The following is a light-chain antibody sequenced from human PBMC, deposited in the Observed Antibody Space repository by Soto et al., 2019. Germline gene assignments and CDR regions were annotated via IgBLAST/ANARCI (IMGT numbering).Light chain of an antibody. V-gene: IGLV2-8*01. J-gene: IGLJ2*01. CDR3: SSYAGSNSHVL. CDR2: EVS. Sequence: QSALTQPPSASGSPGQSVTISCTGTSSDVGGYHYVSWYQQHPGKAPKLMIYEVSKRPSGVPDRFSGSKSGNTASLTVSGLQAEDEADYYCSSYAGSNSHVLFGGGTKLTVL. CDR1: SSDVGGYHY.